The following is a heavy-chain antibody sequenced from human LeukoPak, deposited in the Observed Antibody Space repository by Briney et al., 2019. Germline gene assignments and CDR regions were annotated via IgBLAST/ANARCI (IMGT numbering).Heavy chain of an antibody. D-gene: IGHD2-8*02. CDR2: ISSSRTI. Sequence: GGSLRLSCVASGFTFSSYTMNWVRQVPGKGLEWVSYISSSRTIYYADSVEGRFTISRDNAKNTLYLQMNSLRAEDTAVYYCARGLLGIDYWGQGTLVTVSS. J-gene: IGHJ4*02. CDR3: ARGLLGIDY. CDR1: GFTFSSYT. V-gene: IGHV3-48*04.